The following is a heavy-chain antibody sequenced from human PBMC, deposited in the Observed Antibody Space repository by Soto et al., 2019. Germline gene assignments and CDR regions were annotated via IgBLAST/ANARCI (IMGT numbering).Heavy chain of an antibody. CDR3: ARDVHYDTLTGYPNPLLDY. V-gene: IGHV3-33*01. D-gene: IGHD3-9*01. J-gene: IGHJ4*02. CDR1: GFTFSSYG. CDR2: IWYDGSNK. Sequence: QVQLVESGGGVVQPGRSLRLSCAASGFTFSSYGMHWVRQAPGKGLEWVAVIWYDGSNKYYADSVKGRFTISRDNSKNTLYLQMNSLRAEDTAVYYCARDVHYDTLTGYPNPLLDYWGQGTLVTVSS.